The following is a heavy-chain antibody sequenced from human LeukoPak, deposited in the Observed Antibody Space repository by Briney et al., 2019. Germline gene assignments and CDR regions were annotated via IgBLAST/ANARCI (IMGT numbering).Heavy chain of an antibody. Sequence: GGSLRLSCAASGFTFNTYGMHWVRQAPGKGLEWVAFIRYDGNDKYYADSVKGRFTISRDNSKNTLYLQMNSLRAEDTAVYYCAELGITMIGGVWGKGTTVTISS. CDR3: AELGITMIGGV. CDR1: GFTFNTYG. J-gene: IGHJ6*04. CDR2: IRYDGNDK. D-gene: IGHD3-10*02. V-gene: IGHV3-30*02.